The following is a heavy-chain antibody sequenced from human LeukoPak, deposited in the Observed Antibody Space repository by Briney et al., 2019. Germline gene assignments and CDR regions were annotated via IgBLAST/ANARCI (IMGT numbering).Heavy chain of an antibody. V-gene: IGHV1-2*02. CDR3: ARGPQLWLRGNWFVP. CDR1: GYTFTGYY. J-gene: IGHJ5*02. D-gene: IGHD5-18*01. CDR2: INPNSGGT. Sequence: ASVKVSCKASGYTFTGYYMHWVRQAPGQGLEWMGWINPNSGGTNYAQKFQGRVTMTRDTSIGTAYMELSRLRSDDTAVYYCARGPQLWLRGNWFVPWGEGALVTVSS.